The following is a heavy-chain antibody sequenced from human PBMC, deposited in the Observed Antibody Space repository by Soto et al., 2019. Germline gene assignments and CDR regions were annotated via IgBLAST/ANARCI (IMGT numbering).Heavy chain of an antibody. CDR2: INHSGST. CDR1: GGSFSGYY. J-gene: IGHJ6*02. CDR3: ARPGVRGRYYYYGMDV. V-gene: IGHV4-34*01. D-gene: IGHD3-10*01. Sequence: SETLSLTCAVYGGSFSGYYWSWIRQPPGKGLEWIVEINHSGSTNYNPSLKSRVTISVDTSKNQFSLKLSSVTAADTAVYYCARPGVRGRYYYYGMDVWGQGTTVTVSS.